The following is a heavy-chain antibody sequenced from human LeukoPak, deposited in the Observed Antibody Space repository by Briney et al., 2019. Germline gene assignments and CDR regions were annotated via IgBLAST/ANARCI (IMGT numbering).Heavy chain of an antibody. D-gene: IGHD3-16*01. Sequence: GGSLRLSCAASGFTFSSYWMSWVRQAPGKGLEWVSAISGSGGSTYYADSVKGRFTISRDNSKNTLYLQMNSLRAEDTAVYYCAKDRYDYVWGSYVDYWGQGTLVTVSS. CDR2: ISGSGGST. CDR3: AKDRYDYVWGSYVDY. J-gene: IGHJ4*02. V-gene: IGHV3-23*01. CDR1: GFTFSSYW.